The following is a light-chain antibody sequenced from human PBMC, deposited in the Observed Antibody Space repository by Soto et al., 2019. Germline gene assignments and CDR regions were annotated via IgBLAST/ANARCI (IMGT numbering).Light chain of an antibody. Sequence: EIVLTQSPATLSFSPGERATLSCRASQSVSSNLAWYQQKPGQAPRLLIYGASNRATGIPARFSGSGSGTDFTLTISILEPEDFAVYYCQQRRNWPLTFGGGTKVEIK. CDR3: QQRRNWPLT. J-gene: IGKJ4*01. V-gene: IGKV3-11*01. CDR2: GAS. CDR1: QSVSSN.